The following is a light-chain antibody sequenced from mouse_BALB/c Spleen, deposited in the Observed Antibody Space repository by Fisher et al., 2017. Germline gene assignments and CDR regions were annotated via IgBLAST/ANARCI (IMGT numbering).Light chain of an antibody. Sequence: DIVMTQTPAIMSASPGEKVTMTCRASSSVSSRYLHWYQQKSGASPKLWIYSTSNLASGVPARFSGSGSGTSYSLTISRMEAEDAATYYCQQRSSYPYTFGGGTKLEIK. CDR2: STS. V-gene: IGKV4-57-1*01. CDR1: SSVSSRY. CDR3: QQRSSYPYT. J-gene: IGKJ2*01.